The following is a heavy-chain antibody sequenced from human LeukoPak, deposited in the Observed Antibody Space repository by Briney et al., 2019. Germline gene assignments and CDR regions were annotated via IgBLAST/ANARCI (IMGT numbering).Heavy chain of an antibody. J-gene: IGHJ4*02. Sequence: SETLSLTCAVSGGSFSGYYWRWIRQPPGKGLEWIVEINHRGSTNYNPPLTSRVTISVDTTKKQFSLKLSSVTAADTAVYYCARCFSASLNYYDSSGYDYWGQGTLVTVSS. CDR3: ARCFSASLNYYDSSGYDY. D-gene: IGHD3-22*01. V-gene: IGHV4-34*01. CDR1: GGSFSGYY. CDR2: INHRGST.